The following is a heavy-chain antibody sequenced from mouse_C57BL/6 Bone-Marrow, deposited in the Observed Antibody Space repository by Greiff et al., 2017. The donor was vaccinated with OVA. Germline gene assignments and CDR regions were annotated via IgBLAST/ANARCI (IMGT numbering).Heavy chain of an antibody. CDR2: IYPRSGNT. V-gene: IGHV1-81*01. CDR3: ARDNYYGSYWYFDV. CDR1: GYTFTSYD. Sequence: QVQLQQSGPELVKPGASVKLSCKASGYTFTSYDINWVKQRPGQGLEWIGEIYPRSGNTYYNEKFKGKATLTADKSSSTAYMELRSLTSEDSAVYFCARDNYYGSYWYFDVWGTGTTVTVSS. J-gene: IGHJ1*03. D-gene: IGHD1-1*01.